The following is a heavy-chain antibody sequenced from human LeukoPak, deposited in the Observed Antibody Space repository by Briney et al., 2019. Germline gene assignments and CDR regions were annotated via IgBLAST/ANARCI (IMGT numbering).Heavy chain of an antibody. CDR3: AREAYDSSGPNAFDI. D-gene: IGHD3-22*01. CDR1: GGSISSHY. V-gene: IGHV4-59*11. J-gene: IGHJ3*02. Sequence: SETLSLTCTVSGGSISSHYWSWIRQPPGQGLEWIGYIYYSGSTNYNPSLKSRVTISVDTSKNQFSLKLSSVTAADTAVYYCAREAYDSSGPNAFDIWGQGTMVTVSS. CDR2: IYYSGST.